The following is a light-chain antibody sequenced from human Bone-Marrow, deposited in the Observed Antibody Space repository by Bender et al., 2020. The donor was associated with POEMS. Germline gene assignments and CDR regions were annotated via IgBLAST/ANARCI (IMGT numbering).Light chain of an antibody. V-gene: IGLV1-44*01. CDR3: AVWDDTLNGWV. CDR2: SSH. CDR1: SSNTGAHA. Sequence: QSVLTQPHSASGTPGQRVTISCSGGSSNTGAHAVNWYQHLPGTAPKLLIYSSHLPPSEVPDRFSGSWSGTSASLAISGLQSEDEAEYYCAVWDDTLNGWVFGGGTKMTVL. J-gene: IGLJ3*02.